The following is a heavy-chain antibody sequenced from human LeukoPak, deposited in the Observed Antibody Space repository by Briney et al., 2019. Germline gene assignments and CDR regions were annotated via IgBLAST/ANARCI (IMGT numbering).Heavy chain of an antibody. D-gene: IGHD2-2*01. J-gene: IGHJ5*02. CDR1: GGSFSGYY. CDR2: INHSGST. Sequence: PSETLSLTCAVYGGSFSGYYWSWIRQPPGKGLEWIGEINHSGSTNYNPSLKSRVTISVDTSKNQFSLKLSSVTAADTAVYYCARGSGYCSSTSCPLRNWFDPWGQGTLVTVSS. CDR3: ARGSGYCSSTSCPLRNWFDP. V-gene: IGHV4-34*01.